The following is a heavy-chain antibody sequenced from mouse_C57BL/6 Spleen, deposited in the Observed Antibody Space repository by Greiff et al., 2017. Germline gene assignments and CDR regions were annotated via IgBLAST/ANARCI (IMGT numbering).Heavy chain of an antibody. CDR2: ISYDGSN. V-gene: IGHV3-6*01. CDR3: ARGGDYSNYGGFAY. Sequence: VQLKQSGPGLVKPSQSLSLTCSVTGYSITSGYYWNWIRQFPGNKLEWMGYISYDGSNNYNPSLKNRISITLDTSKNQFFLKLNSVTTEDTATYYCARGGDYSNYGGFAYWGQGTLVTVSA. CDR1: GYSITSGYY. D-gene: IGHD2-5*01. J-gene: IGHJ3*01.